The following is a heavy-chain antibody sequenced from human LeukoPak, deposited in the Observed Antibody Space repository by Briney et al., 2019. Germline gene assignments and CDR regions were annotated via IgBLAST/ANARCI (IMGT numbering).Heavy chain of an antibody. CDR1: GGSFSGYY. D-gene: IGHD2-2*01. CDR2: INHSGST. CDR3: ARGGYCSSTSCSYYYYYYMDV. V-gene: IGHV4-34*01. J-gene: IGHJ6*03. Sequence: SETLSLTCAVYGGSFSGYYWSWLRQPPGKGLKWIGEINHSGSTNYNPSLKSRVTISVDTSKNQFSLKLSSVTAADTAVYYCARGGYCSSTSCSYYYYYYMDVWGKGTTVTVSS.